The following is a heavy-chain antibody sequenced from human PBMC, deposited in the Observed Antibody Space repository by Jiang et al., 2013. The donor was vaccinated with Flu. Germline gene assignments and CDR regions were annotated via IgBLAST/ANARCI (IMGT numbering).Heavy chain of an antibody. D-gene: IGHD1-26*01. J-gene: IGHJ4*02. CDR2: IYYSGST. CDR1: GGSISSYY. CDR3: ARGVGPAADY. V-gene: IGHV4-59*08. Sequence: LLKPSETLSLTCTVSGGSISSYYWSWIRQPPGKGLEWIGYIYYSGSTNYNPSLKSRVTISVDTSKNQFSLKLSSVTAADTAVYYCARGVGPAADYWGQGTLVTVSS.